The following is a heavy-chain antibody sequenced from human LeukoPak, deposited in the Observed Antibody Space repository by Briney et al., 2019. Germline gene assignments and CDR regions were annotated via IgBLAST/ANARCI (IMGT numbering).Heavy chain of an antibody. V-gene: IGHV3-7*04. Sequence: GGSLRLSCAASGFPFSSYWMAWVRQAPGEGLEWVATITLDGSDSYYVDSVKGRFTVSRDNAKNSLYLQVNSLRVEDTAVFYCTTENWYVFENWGQGSLVTVSS. CDR1: GFPFSSYW. J-gene: IGHJ4*02. CDR2: ITLDGSDS. D-gene: IGHD1-1*01. CDR3: TTENWYVFEN.